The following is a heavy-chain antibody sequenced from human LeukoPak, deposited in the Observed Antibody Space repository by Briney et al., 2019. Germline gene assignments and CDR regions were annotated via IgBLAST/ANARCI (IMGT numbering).Heavy chain of an antibody. CDR2: IYYSGST. CDR1: GGSISSYY. CDR3: ARLTGGPPDY. V-gene: IGHV4-59*08. J-gene: IGHJ4*02. D-gene: IGHD1-14*01. Sequence: SETLSLTCTVSGGSISSYYWSWIRQPPGKGLEWIGYIYYSGSTNYNPSLKSRATISVDTSKNQFSLKLSSVTAADTAVYYCARLTGGPPDYWGQGTLVTVSS.